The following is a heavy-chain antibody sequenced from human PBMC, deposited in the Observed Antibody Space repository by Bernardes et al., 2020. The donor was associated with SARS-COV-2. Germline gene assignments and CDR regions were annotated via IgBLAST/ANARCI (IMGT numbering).Heavy chain of an antibody. Sequence: GSLRLSCAASGFTFSSYAMSWVRQAPGKGLEWVSAISGSGGSTYYADSVKGRFTISRDNSKNTLYLQMNSLRAEDTAVYYCAKDQGRPAAIRNDAFDIWGQGTMVTVSS. D-gene: IGHD2-2*02. CDR1: GFTFSSYA. V-gene: IGHV3-23*01. J-gene: IGHJ3*02. CDR2: ISGSGGST. CDR3: AKDQGRPAAIRNDAFDI.